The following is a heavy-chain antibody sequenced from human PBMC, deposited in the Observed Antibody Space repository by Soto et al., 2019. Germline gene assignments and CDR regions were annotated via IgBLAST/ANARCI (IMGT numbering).Heavy chain of an antibody. CDR3: VREGSGWYSSGSFDF. V-gene: IGHV3-23*01. CDR2: ISGSGGSA. J-gene: IGHJ3*01. D-gene: IGHD6-19*01. Sequence: GGSLRLSCAASGFSFSNYAMNWVRQAPGKGLEWVSVISGSGGSASYADSVQGRFTISRDNSNNTLYLQMNSLRAEDTAIYSCVREGSGWYSSGSFDFWGRGTMVTVSS. CDR1: GFSFSNYA.